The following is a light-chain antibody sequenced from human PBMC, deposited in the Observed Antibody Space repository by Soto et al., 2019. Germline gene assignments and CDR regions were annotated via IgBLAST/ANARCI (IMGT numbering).Light chain of an antibody. CDR1: QSVSSN. Sequence: VMTQSPATLSVSPGERATLSCRASQSVSSNLAWYQQSPGQAPRRLIYGASTRATGIPARFSGSGSGTEFTLTISSLQSEDFAVYYCQQYNDWPLTFGGGTKVDI. J-gene: IGKJ4*01. V-gene: IGKV3-15*01. CDR3: QQYNDWPLT. CDR2: GAS.